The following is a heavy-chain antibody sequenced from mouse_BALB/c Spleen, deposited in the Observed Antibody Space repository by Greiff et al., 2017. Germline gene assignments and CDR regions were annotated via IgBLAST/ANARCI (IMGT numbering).Heavy chain of an antibody. CDR2: IWGDGST. D-gene: IGHD2-14*01. Sequence: QVQVKQSGPGLVAPSQSLSITCTVSGFSLTGYGVNWVRQPPGKGLEWLGMIWGDGSTDYNSALKSRLSISKDNSKSQVFLKMNSLQTDDTARYYCARAYDRYDGAWFAYWGQGTLVTVSA. CDR3: ARAYDRYDGAWFAY. J-gene: IGHJ3*01. CDR1: GFSLTGYG. V-gene: IGHV2-6-7*01.